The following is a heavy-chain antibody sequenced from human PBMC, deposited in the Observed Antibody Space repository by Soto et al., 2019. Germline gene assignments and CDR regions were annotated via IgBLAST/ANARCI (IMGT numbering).Heavy chain of an antibody. V-gene: IGHV1-69*02. Sequence: SVKVSCKASGGTFSSYTISWVRRAPGQGLEWMGRIIPILGIANYAQKFQGRVTITADKSTSTAYMELSSLRSEDTAVYYYDSSGYKRGNAFDIWGQGTMVTVSS. J-gene: IGHJ3*02. CDR1: GGTFSSYT. CDR2: IIPILGIA. D-gene: IGHD3-22*01. CDR3: DSSGYKRGNAFDI.